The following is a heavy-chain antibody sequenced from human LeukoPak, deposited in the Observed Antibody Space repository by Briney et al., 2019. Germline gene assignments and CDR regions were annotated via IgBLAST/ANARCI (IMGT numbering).Heavy chain of an antibody. Sequence: GGSLRLSCTASGFSFFAYRLHWLRQAPGKGLEWLAAISDEEDNVSYADSVRGRFTISRDNSKDTLSLQMNSLRVEDTALYFCARDFSDYVPFDNWGQGTLVSVSS. CDR1: GFSFFAYR. V-gene: IGHV3-30-3*01. CDR3: ARDFSDYVPFDN. D-gene: IGHD4-17*01. CDR2: ISDEEDNV. J-gene: IGHJ4*02.